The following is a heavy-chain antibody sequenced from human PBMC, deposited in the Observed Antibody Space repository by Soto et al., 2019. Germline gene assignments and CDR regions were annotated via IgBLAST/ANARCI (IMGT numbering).Heavy chain of an antibody. CDR2: IIPILGIA. CDR3: AREGQCSSTSCYYYYGMDV. Sequence: QVQLVQSGAEVKKPGSSVKVSCKASGGTFSSYTISWVRQAPGQGLEWMGRIIPILGIANYAQKFQGRVTITADKSTSTAYMELRSLRSEDTAVYYCAREGQCSSTSCYYYYGMDVWGQGTTVTVSS. D-gene: IGHD2-2*01. J-gene: IGHJ6*02. CDR1: GGTFSSYT. V-gene: IGHV1-69*08.